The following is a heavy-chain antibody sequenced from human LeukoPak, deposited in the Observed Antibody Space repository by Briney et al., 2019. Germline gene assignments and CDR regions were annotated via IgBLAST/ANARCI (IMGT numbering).Heavy chain of an antibody. CDR1: GGSISSYH. J-gene: IGHJ3*02. V-gene: IGHV4-4*07. Sequence: SETLSLTCTVSGGSISSYHWSWIRQAAGKGLEWIGRIYTSGSTNYNPSLKSRVTMSVDTSKNQFSLKLSSVTAADTAVYYCARVTYSSSSMSVDGFDIWGQGTMVTVSS. CDR3: ARVTYSSSSMSVDGFDI. CDR2: IYTSGST. D-gene: IGHD6-6*01.